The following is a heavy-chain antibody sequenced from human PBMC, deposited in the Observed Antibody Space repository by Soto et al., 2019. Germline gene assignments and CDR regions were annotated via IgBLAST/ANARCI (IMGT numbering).Heavy chain of an antibody. D-gene: IGHD5-18*01. CDR2: ISSNGGST. CDR3: VKACWDTAMVFCTNDY. Sequence: GESLKISCSASGFTFSSYAMHWVRQAPGKGLEYVSAISSNGGSTYYADSVKGRFTISRDNSKNTLYLQMSSLRAEDTAVYYCVKACWDTAMVFCTNDYWGQGTLVTVSS. J-gene: IGHJ4*02. V-gene: IGHV3-64D*08. CDR1: GFTFSSYA.